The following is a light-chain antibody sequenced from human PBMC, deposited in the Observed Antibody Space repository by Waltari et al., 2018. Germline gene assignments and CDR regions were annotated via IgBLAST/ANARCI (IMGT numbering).Light chain of an antibody. J-gene: IGLJ3*02. V-gene: IGLV4-69*01. Sequence: VKLTCTLSSGHSSNVIAWLQQQPEKGPRYLMKVNSDGSHSRGDEIPDRFSGSSSGAERYLTISSLQAEDEADYYCQTGGHGTWVFGGGPKLTVL. CDR2: VNSDGSH. CDR1: SGHSSNV. CDR3: QTGGHGTWV.